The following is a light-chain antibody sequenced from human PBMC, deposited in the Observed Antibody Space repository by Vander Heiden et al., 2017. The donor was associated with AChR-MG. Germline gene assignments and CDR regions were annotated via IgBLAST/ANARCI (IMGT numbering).Light chain of an antibody. CDR1: QSVSSY. Sequence: VLTQSPATLSLSPGERATLSCRASQSVSSYLAWYQQKPGQAPRLLSYDASNRATGIPARFSGSGSGTDFTLTISSLEPEDFAVYYCKQRSNWPPGLTFGGGTKVEIK. CDR2: DAS. V-gene: IGKV3-11*01. J-gene: IGKJ4*01. CDR3: KQRSNWPPGLT.